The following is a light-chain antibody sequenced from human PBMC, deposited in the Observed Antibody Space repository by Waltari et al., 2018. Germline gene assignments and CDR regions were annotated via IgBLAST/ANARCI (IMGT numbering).Light chain of an antibody. J-gene: IGLJ2*01. V-gene: IGLV3-19*01. CDR2: GKN. CDR3: NSRDSSGNIYVV. CDR1: SLRSYY. Sequence: SSELTQDPAVSVALGQTVRITCQGDSLRSYYASWYQQKPGQAPVLVIYGKNNRPSGIPDRFSGSRSGNTASLTITGAQAEDEADYYCNSRDSSGNIYVVFGGGTKLTVL.